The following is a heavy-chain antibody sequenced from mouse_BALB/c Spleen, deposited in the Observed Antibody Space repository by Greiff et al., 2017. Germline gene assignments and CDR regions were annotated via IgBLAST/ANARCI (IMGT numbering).Heavy chain of an antibody. V-gene: IGHV2-2*02. CDR3: ASGSPYYYYAMDY. J-gene: IGHJ4*01. CDR2: IWSGGST. D-gene: IGHD1-1*01. CDR1: GFSLTSYG. Sequence: QVQLQQSGPGLVQPSQSLSITCTVSGFSLTSYGVHWVRQSPGKGLEWLGVIWSGGSTDYNAAFISRLSISKDNSKSQVFFKMNSLQANDTAIYYCASGSPYYYYAMDYWGQGTSVTVSS.